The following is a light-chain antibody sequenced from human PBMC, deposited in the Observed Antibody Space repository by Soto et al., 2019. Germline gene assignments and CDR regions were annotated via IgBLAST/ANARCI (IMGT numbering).Light chain of an antibody. CDR2: WAS. CDR3: QQYCTTPWT. J-gene: IGKJ1*01. V-gene: IGKV4-1*01. Sequence: DIVMTQSPDSLAVSLGERATINCKSSQSVLYSSDNKEYLAWYQQKPGQVPKVLIYWASTRESGVPDRFSGSGSGTDFTLTISSLQAEDAAVYYCQQYCTTPWTFGQGATVEIK. CDR1: QSVLYSSDNKEY.